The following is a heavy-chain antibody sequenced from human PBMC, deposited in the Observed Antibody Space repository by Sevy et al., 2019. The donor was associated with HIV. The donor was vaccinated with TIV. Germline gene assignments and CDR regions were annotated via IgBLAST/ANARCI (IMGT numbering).Heavy chain of an antibody. D-gene: IGHD2-2*02. CDR3: ARDRTRYCSSTSCYTVYFDY. V-gene: IGHV3-53*01. CDR1: GFTVSSNY. Sequence: GGSLRLSCAASGFTVSSNYMSWVRQAPGKGLEWVSVIYSGGSTYYADSVKGRFTISRDNCKNTLYRQMNSLRAEDTAVYYCARDRTRYCSSTSCYTVYFDYWGQGTLVTVSS. J-gene: IGHJ4*02. CDR2: IYSGGST.